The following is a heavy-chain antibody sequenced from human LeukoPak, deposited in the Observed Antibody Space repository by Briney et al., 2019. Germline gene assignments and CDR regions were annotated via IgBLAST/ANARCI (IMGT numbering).Heavy chain of an antibody. CDR1: GFTFSSYA. V-gene: IGHV3-30-3*01. CDR3: ATVGCSNTGCYLTRNLFDY. Sequence: GGSLRLSCAASGFTFSSYAMHWVRQAPGKGLEWVAVISNDGTNKYYADSVKGRFTISRDNAKNSLYLQMNSLRAEDTAVYYCATVGCSNTGCYLTRNLFDYWGQGTLVTVSS. J-gene: IGHJ4*02. D-gene: IGHD2-2*01. CDR2: ISNDGTNK.